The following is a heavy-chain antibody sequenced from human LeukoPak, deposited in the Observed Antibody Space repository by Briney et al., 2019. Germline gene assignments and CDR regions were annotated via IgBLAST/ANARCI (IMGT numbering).Heavy chain of an antibody. CDR3: ARVRRAAAGELYFDY. Sequence: VASVKVSCKASGGTFSSYAISWVRQAPGQGLEWMGGIIPIFGTANYAQKFQGRVTVTADESTSTAYMELSSLRSEDTAVYYCARVRRAAAGELYFDYWGQGTLVTVSS. CDR1: GGTFSSYA. J-gene: IGHJ4*02. V-gene: IGHV1-69*01. D-gene: IGHD6-13*01. CDR2: IIPIFGTA.